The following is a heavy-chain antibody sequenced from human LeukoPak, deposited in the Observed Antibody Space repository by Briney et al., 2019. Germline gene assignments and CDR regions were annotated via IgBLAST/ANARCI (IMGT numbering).Heavy chain of an antibody. V-gene: IGHV4-4*07. CDR3: ARGRYCSADICSGGDAFDI. D-gene: IGHD2-15*01. CDR1: GGSIDNYY. CDR2: IYTRGST. Sequence: PSETLSLTCTVSGGSIDNYYWSWIRQPAGKGLEWIGRIYTRGSTNYNPSLKSRVTMSVDTSKNQFSLKLSSVTAADTAVYYCARGRYCSADICSGGDAFDIWGQGTMVSVSS. J-gene: IGHJ3*02.